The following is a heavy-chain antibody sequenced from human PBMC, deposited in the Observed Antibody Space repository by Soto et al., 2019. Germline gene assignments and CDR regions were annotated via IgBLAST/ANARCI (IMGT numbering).Heavy chain of an antibody. CDR3: ARSGGSGTYYKFDY. Sequence: GASLKISCKGSGYAFINFWIGWVRQMPGKGLEWIGIIYPTNSETRYSPSFQGQVTMSVDKSTATAYMQWSSLKASDTGIYYCARSGGSGTYYKFDYWGQGTTVTVYS. V-gene: IGHV5-51*01. J-gene: IGHJ4*02. CDR2: IYPTNSET. CDR1: GYAFINFW. D-gene: IGHD3-10*01.